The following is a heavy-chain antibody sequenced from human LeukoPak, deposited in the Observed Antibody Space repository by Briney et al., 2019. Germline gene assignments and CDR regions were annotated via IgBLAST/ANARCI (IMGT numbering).Heavy chain of an antibody. CDR2: IIPIFGTA. CDR1: GGTFISYA. J-gene: IGHJ4*02. D-gene: IGHD3-22*01. Sequence: GASVKVSCKASGGTFISYAISWVRQAPGQGLEWMGGIIPIFGTANYAQKFQGRVAITADESTSTAYMELSSLRSEDTAVYYCARDGDYYDSSGYYVVWGQGTLVTVSS. CDR3: ARDGDYYDSSGYYVV. V-gene: IGHV1-69*13.